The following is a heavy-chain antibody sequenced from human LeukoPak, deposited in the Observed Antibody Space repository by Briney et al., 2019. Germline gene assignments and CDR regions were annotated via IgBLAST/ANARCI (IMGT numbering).Heavy chain of an antibody. CDR3: ARVFAAPSSPYYYMDV. Sequence: ASVKVSCKASGYTFTSYAMNWVRQAPGQGLEWMGWINTNTGNPTYARGFTGRFVFSLDTSVSTAYLQISSLKAEDTAVYYCARVFAAPSSPYYYMDVWGKGTTVTVSS. D-gene: IGHD6-6*01. CDR2: INTNTGNP. J-gene: IGHJ6*03. CDR1: GYTFTSYA. V-gene: IGHV7-4-1*02.